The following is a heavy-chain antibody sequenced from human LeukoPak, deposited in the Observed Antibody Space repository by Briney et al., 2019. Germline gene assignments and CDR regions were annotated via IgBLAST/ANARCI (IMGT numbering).Heavy chain of an antibody. V-gene: IGHV3-7*01. CDR1: GFTFSNYW. CDR3: VGWAGKYYETSDYSLAPSNS. CDR2: INEDGSDK. D-gene: IGHD3-22*01. J-gene: IGHJ4*02. Sequence: GGSLRLSCAASGFTFSNYWMSWIRQAPGKGLKWAAHINEDGSDKYYVDSVKGRFTISRDNAKNSLYLQMNSLRAEDTAVYYCVGWAGKYYETSDYSLAPSNSWGQGTLVTVSS.